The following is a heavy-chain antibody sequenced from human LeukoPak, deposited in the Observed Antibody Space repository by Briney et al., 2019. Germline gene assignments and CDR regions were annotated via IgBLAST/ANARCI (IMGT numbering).Heavy chain of an antibody. V-gene: IGHV3-48*03. Sequence: GGSLRLSCAASGFTFSSYEMNGVRQAPGKGLEWVSYISSSGSTIYYADSVKGRFTISRDNAKNSLYLQMNSLRAEDTAVYYCARDTYYYGSGSYYLWGQGTLVTVSS. CDR2: ISSSGSTI. J-gene: IGHJ4*02. D-gene: IGHD3-10*01. CDR3: ARDTYYYGSGSYYL. CDR1: GFTFSSYE.